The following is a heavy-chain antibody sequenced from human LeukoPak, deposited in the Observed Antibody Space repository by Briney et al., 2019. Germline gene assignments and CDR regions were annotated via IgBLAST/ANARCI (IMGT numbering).Heavy chain of an antibody. V-gene: IGHV4-59*01. CDR1: GGSISSYY. J-gene: IGHJ4*02. CDR2: IYYSGST. D-gene: IGHD3-10*01. CDR3: ARGLYGSKGIFDY. Sequence: SETLSLTCTVSGGSISSYYWSWIRQPPGKGLEWIGYIYYSGSTNYNPSLKSRVTISVDTSKNQFSLKLSSVTTADTAIYYCARGLYGSKGIFDYWGQGTLVTVSS.